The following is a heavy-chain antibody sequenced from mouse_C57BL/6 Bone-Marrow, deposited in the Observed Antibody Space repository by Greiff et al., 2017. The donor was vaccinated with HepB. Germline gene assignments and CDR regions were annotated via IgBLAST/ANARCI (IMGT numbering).Heavy chain of an antibody. J-gene: IGHJ2*01. CDR1: GYTFTDYY. D-gene: IGHD2-1*01. Sequence: VQLQQSGPELVKPGASVKISCKASGYTFTDYYMNWVKQSHGKSLEWIGDINPNNGGTSYNQKFKGKATLTVDKSSSTAYMELRSLTSEDSAVYYCARWGGLYGNYDYWGQGTTLTVSS. CDR3: ARWGGLYGNYDY. V-gene: IGHV1-26*01. CDR2: INPNNGGT.